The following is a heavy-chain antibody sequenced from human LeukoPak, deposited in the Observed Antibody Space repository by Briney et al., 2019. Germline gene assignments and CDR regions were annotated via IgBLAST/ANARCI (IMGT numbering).Heavy chain of an antibody. CDR1: GGTFSSYT. CDR3: ASGGNPYSYYYYYYMDV. CDR2: IIPILGIA. J-gene: IGHJ6*03. V-gene: IGHV1-69*02. D-gene: IGHD2-15*01. Sequence: GASVKVSCKASGGTFSSYTISWVRQAPGQGLEWVGRIIPILGIANYAKKFQGRVTITADKSTSTAYMELSSLRSEDTAVYYCASGGNPYSYYYYYYMDVWGKGTTVTVSS.